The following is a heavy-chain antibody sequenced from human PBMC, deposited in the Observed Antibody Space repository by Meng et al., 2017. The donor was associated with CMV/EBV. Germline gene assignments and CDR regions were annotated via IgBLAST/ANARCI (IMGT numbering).Heavy chain of an antibody. Sequence: QVQLQESGPGLVKPSRTLSLTCTVSGGSISSGDYYWSWIRQPPGKGLEWIGYIYYSGSTYYNPSLKSRVAISVDTSKNQFSLKLSSVTAADRAVYYCARVYCSGGSCYGNWFDSWGQGTLVTVSS. CDR1: GGSISSGDYY. D-gene: IGHD2-15*01. CDR2: IYYSGST. J-gene: IGHJ5*01. V-gene: IGHV4-30-4*08. CDR3: ARVYCSGGSCYGNWFDS.